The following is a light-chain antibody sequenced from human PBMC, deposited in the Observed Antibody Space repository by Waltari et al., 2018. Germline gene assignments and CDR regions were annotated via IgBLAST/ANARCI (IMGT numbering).Light chain of an antibody. J-gene: IGLJ1*01. CDR2: GNS. V-gene: IGLV1-40*01. CDR3: QSYDSSLSDV. CDR1: RSNIGAGYD. Sequence: QSVLTQPPSVSGAPGPRVTISCTGSRSNIGAGYDVHWYQQLPGTAPKLLIYGNSNRPSGVPDRFSGSKSGTSASLAITGLQAEDEADYYCQSYDSSLSDVFGTGTKVTVL.